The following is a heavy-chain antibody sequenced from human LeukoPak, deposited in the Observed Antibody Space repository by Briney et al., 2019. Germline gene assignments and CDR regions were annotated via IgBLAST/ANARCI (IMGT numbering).Heavy chain of an antibody. J-gene: IGHJ4*02. CDR1: GNTFTSYY. D-gene: IGHD3-22*01. CDR2: INPSGGST. Sequence: ASVKVSCKASGNTFTSYYMHWVRQAPGQGLEWMGIINPSGGSTSYAQKFQGRVTMTRDTSTSTVYMELSSLRSEDTAVYYCARVGSYYDSSGYYEYYFDYWGQGTLVTVSS. V-gene: IGHV1-46*01. CDR3: ARVGSYYDSSGYYEYYFDY.